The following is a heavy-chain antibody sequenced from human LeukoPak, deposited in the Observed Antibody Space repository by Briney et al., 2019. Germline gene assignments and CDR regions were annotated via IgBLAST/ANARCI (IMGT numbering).Heavy chain of an antibody. CDR2: IYASGSS. V-gene: IGHV4-4*09. CDR3: ARRAMSYYYMDV. J-gene: IGHJ6*03. Sequence: EPSETLSLTCIVSGGSISTYYWSWIRQPPGKGLEWIGYIYASGSSNYNPSFQSRGTMSIDTSKNRSSLKQTTMSTPHTTVSNCARRAMSYYYMDVWGKGTTVTV. D-gene: IGHD2-2*01. CDR1: GGSISTYY.